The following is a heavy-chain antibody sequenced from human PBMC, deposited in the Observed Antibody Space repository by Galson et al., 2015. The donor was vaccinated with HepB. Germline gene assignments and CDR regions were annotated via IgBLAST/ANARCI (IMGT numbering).Heavy chain of an antibody. CDR3: AKDQSVVVVPAAIVDY. Sequence: SLRLSCAASGFTFSSYAMSWVRQAPGKGLEWVSAISGSGGSTYYSDSVKGRFTISRDNSKNTLYLQMNSLRAEDTAVYYCAKDQSVVVVPAAIVDYWGQGTLVTVSS. CDR1: GFTFSSYA. V-gene: IGHV3-23*01. CDR2: ISGSGGST. D-gene: IGHD2-2*02. J-gene: IGHJ4*02.